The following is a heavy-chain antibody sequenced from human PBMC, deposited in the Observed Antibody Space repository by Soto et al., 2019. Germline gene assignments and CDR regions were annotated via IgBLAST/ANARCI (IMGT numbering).Heavy chain of an antibody. V-gene: IGHV4-31*03. D-gene: IGHD6-13*01. CDR2: IYYSGST. J-gene: IGHJ4*02. CDR1: GDSISSGAYY. CDR3: ARQIAAGSFTYYFDS. Sequence: SETLSLTCTVSGDSISSGAYYWAWIRQHPVKGLEWIGYIYYSGSTHHNPSLKSRDTISIDTSKNQFSLKLSSVTAADTAVYYCARQIAAGSFTYYFDSWGQGTLVTVS.